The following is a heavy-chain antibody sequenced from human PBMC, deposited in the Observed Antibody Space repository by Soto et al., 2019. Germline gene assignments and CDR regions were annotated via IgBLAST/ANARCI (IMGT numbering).Heavy chain of an antibody. CDR3: AKNQGVELVPLATVDWFDP. CDR1: GFSFSSYA. CDR2: ISGSGFKK. Sequence: LRLSCAAPGFSFSSYAMSWVRQAPGKGLDWVSAISGSGFKKYYADSVKGRFTISRDNSKSTVYLELNNLSAEDTAVYHCAKNQGVELVPLATVDWFDPWGQGSVVTVSS. D-gene: IGHD1-26*01. V-gene: IGHV3-23*01. J-gene: IGHJ5*02.